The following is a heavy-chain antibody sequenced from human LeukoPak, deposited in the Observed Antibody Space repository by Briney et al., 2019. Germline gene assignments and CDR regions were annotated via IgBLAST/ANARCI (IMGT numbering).Heavy chain of an antibody. V-gene: IGHV3-9*01. Sequence: APGFPFEDYDMPLGRQAPGQGLGWGAGISWDSGSIGYADSVKGRFTISRDNAKTSLYLQMNSLIAEDTALYYCAKDKSQYYYASSGYMFWGQGTLVTVSS. J-gene: IGHJ4*02. CDR3: AKDKSQYYYASSGYMF. D-gene: IGHD3-22*01. CDR2: ISWDSGSI. CDR1: GFPFEDYD.